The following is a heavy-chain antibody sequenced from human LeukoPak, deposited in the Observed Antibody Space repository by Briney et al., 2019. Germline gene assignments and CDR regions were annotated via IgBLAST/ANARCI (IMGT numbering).Heavy chain of an antibody. CDR2: ISALNGNR. CDR3: ARDGTWGRYYYDSTGYDYYFDY. V-gene: IGHV1-18*01. J-gene: IGHJ4*02. CDR1: GYTFSNYG. Sequence: ASVKVSCKASGYTFSNYGVSWVRQAPGQGLEWMGWISALNGNRNFLQKFQGRLTMTTDTSTSTAYMELTTLTSDDTAVYYCARDGTWGRYYYDSTGYDYYFDYWGQGTLVTVSS. D-gene: IGHD3-22*01.